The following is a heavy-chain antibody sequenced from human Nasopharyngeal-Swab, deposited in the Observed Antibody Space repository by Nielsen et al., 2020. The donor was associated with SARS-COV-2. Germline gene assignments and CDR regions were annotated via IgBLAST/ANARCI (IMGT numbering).Heavy chain of an antibody. J-gene: IGHJ6*02. Sequence: GGSLRLSCAASGSTFSSYAMHWVRQAPGKGLEWVAVISYDGSNKYYADSVKGRFTISRDNSKNTLYLQMNSLRAEDTAVYYCARDGPSTYYYYGMDVWGQGTTVTVSS. D-gene: IGHD5/OR15-5a*01. V-gene: IGHV3-30*04. CDR3: ARDGPSTYYYYGMDV. CDR2: ISYDGSNK. CDR1: GSTFSSYA.